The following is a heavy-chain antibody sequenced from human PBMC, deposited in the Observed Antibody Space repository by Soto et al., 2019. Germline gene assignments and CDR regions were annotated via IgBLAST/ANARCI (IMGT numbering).Heavy chain of an antibody. CDR2: ISGTGSRT. J-gene: IGHJ6*02. V-gene: IGHV3-23*01. D-gene: IGHD6-25*01. Sequence: GGSLRLSCAASGFTCNTNAMSWVRQAPGKGLEWVSSISGTGSRTYYADSVKGRFTIARDNSKNTVSLQMNNLRAEDTGLYYCTKDTGYLSMDAWGQGTTVTVSS. CDR3: TKDTGYLSMDA. CDR1: GFTCNTNA.